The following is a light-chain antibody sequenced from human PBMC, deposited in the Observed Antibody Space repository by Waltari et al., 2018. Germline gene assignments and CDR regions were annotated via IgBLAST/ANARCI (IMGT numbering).Light chain of an antibody. V-gene: IGKV1-39*01. CDR2: TTS. CDR1: QSVTRF. Sequence: DTKMTQSPSSLSASVGDVVTITCRASQSVTRFLNWYQQKPGKAPRLLIFTTSNLQGGVPSRFSGSGSGTDFTLTINGLQPEDYAAYYCQQSDGIPFTFGQGTKVDVK. J-gene: IGKJ2*01. CDR3: QQSDGIPFT.